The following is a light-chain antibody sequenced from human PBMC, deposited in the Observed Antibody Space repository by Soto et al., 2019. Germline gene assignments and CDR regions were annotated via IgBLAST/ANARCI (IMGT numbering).Light chain of an antibody. CDR2: AAS. J-gene: IGKJ1*01. Sequence: DIQMTQSPSSLAASVGGRVSISCRASQSIDIYLNWYQQRPNEAPKLLIYAASSLQSGVPPRFSGRGSGTDFTLIINSLQPEEFATYYCQQNYNSLWTVGQGTKVDIK. V-gene: IGKV1-39*01. CDR3: QQNYNSLWT. CDR1: QSIDIY.